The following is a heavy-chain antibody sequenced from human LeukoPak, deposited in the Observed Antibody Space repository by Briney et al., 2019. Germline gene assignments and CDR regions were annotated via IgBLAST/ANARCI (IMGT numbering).Heavy chain of an antibody. Sequence: GRSLRLSCAASGFTFDDYAMHWVRQAPGKGLEWVSGISWNSGRIGYADSVKGRFTISRDNAKNSLYLQMNSLRAEDTALYYCAKGVVGATFGYFGYWGQGTLVTVSS. CDR3: AKGVVGATFGYFGY. CDR1: GFTFDDYA. V-gene: IGHV3-9*01. D-gene: IGHD1-26*01. J-gene: IGHJ4*02. CDR2: ISWNSGRI.